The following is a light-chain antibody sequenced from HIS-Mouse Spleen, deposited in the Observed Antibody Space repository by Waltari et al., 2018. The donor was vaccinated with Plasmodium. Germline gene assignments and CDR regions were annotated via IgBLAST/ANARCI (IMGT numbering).Light chain of an antibody. J-gene: IGLJ2*01. CDR3: CSYAGSSNVV. CDR1: SSDVGRYNL. Sequence: QSALTQPASVSGSPGQSITISCTGTSSDVGRYNLVSWYQQHPGKAPKLMIYEGSKRPSGVSNRFSGSKSGNTASLTISGLQAEDEADDYCCSYAGSSNVVFGGGTKLTVL. V-gene: IGLV2-23*01. CDR2: EGS.